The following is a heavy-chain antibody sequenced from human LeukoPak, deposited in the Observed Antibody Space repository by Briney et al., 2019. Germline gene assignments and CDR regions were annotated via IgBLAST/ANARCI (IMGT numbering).Heavy chain of an antibody. V-gene: IGHV4-59*01. CDR3: ARGFLSGWTTTVDY. J-gene: IGHJ4*02. CDR1: GGSISSYY. CDR2: IYYSGST. D-gene: IGHD6-19*01. Sequence: SETLSLTCTVSGGSISSYYWSWIRQPPGEGLDWIGYIYYSGSTNYNPSLKSRVTISVDTSKNQFSLKLSSVTAADTAVYYCARGFLSGWTTTVDYWGQGTLVTVSS.